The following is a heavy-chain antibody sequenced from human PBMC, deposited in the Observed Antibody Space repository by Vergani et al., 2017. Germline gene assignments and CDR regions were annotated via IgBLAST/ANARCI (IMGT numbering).Heavy chain of an antibody. D-gene: IGHD6-13*01. CDR1: GDSVSSNSAA. V-gene: IGHV6-1*01. Sequence: QVQLQQSGPGLVKPSQTLSLTCAISGDSVSSNSAAWNWIRQSPSRGLEWLGRTYYRSKWYNDYAVSVKSIITINPDTSKNQFSLQLNSVTPEDTAVYYCARGLAAAGTWGPNYFDYWGQGTLVTVSS. CDR3: ARGLAAAGTWGPNYFDY. J-gene: IGHJ4*02. CDR2: TYYRSKWYN.